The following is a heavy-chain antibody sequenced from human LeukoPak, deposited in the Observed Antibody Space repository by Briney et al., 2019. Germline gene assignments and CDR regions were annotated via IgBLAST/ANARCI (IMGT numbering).Heavy chain of an antibody. Sequence: PGGSLRLSCAASGFTFSNYGMHWVRQAPGKGLEWVAVIWYDGSNKYYADSVKGRFTISRDNSKNTLYLQMNSLRAEDTAVYYCARDDAMVRGVIITPDYYYGMDVWGQGTTVTVSS. D-gene: IGHD3-10*01. CDR2: IWYDGSNK. CDR3: ARDDAMVRGVIITPDYYYGMDV. CDR1: GFTFSNYG. V-gene: IGHV3-33*01. J-gene: IGHJ6*02.